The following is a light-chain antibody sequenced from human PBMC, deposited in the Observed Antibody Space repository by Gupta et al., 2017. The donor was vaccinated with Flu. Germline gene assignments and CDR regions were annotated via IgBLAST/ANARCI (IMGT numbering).Light chain of an antibody. J-gene: IGLJ1*01. CDR3: SAYTSSSTL. CDR2: EVR. Sequence: QSALTQPASVSVSPAQSLTLSCTGTSSDVGGYKYVSWYQQHPGKDPKIMIYEVRNRPAGVSNRCSGSKSGNTAALTSSGLQAEDEDDYYCSAYTSSSTLFGTGTKVTVL. V-gene: IGLV2-14*01. CDR1: SSDVGGYKY.